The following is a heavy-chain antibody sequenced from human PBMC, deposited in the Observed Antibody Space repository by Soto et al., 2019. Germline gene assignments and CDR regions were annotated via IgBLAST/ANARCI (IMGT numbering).Heavy chain of an antibody. CDR1: GYTFTSYA. D-gene: IGHD2-21*02. J-gene: IGHJ4*02. V-gene: IGHV1-3*05. CDR2: INAGNGNT. Sequence: QVQLVQSGAEEKKPGASVKVSCKASGYTFTSYAMHWVRQAPGQRLEWMGWINAGNGNTKYSQKFQGRVTITRDTSASTAYMELSSLRSEDTDVYYCARSSVVVTALDYWGQGTLVTVSS. CDR3: ARSSVVVTALDY.